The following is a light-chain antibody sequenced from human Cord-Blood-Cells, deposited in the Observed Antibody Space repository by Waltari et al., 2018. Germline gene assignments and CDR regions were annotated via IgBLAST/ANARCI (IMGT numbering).Light chain of an antibody. V-gene: IGLV2-23*01. CDR1: SSDVGSNNL. CDR2: EGS. Sequence: QSALTQPASVSGSPGQSITISCTGTSSDVGSNNLGSWYQQHPGKAPKLMIYEGSKRPSGVSNRFSGSKSGNTASLTISGLQAEDEADYYCCSYAGSSTYVFGTGTKVTVL. CDR3: CSYAGSSTYV. J-gene: IGLJ1*01.